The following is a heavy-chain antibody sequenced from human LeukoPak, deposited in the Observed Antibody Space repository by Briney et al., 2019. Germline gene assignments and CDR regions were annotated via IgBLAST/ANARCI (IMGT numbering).Heavy chain of an antibody. D-gene: IGHD3-10*01. CDR3: ARIYGSGSYYPFDY. J-gene: IGHJ4*02. CDR2: ISYDGSNK. V-gene: IGHV3-30*03. CDR1: GFTFSSYG. Sequence: GGSLRLSCAASGFTFSSYGMHWVRQAPGQGLEWVAVISYDGSNKYYADSVKGRFTISRDNSKNTLYLQMNSLRAEDTAVYYCARIYGSGSYYPFDYWGQGTLVTVSS.